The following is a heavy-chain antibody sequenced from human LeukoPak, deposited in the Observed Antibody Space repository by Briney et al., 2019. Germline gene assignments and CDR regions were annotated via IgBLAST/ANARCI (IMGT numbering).Heavy chain of an antibody. D-gene: IGHD3-16*02. Sequence: GGSLRLSRAASGFTFSSYAMSWVRQAPGKGLEWVSGLSGSDGSTYYADSVKGRFTISRDNSKNTLFLQMNNLRAEDTAVYYCAKGLVTWDYWGQGTLVTVSS. J-gene: IGHJ4*02. CDR3: AKGLVTWDY. CDR2: LSGSDGST. V-gene: IGHV3-23*01. CDR1: GFTFSSYA.